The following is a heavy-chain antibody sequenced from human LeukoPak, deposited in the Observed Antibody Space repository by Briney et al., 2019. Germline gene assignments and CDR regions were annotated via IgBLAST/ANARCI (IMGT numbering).Heavy chain of an antibody. CDR3: ATGSLDWQPYYLAY. CDR2: ISTYNGHT. Sequence: ASVKVSCEASGYKFTSYGISWVRQAPGQGLEWMGWISTYNGHTNYAQKFQGRVTMTTETSTSTAYMDLRSLRSDDTAVYYCATGSLDWQPYYLAYWGQGTLVTVSS. D-gene: IGHD3-9*01. J-gene: IGHJ4*02. V-gene: IGHV1-18*01. CDR1: GYKFTSYG.